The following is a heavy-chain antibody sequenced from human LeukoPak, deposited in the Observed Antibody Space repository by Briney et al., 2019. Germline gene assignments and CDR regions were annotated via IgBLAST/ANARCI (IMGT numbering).Heavy chain of an antibody. J-gene: IGHJ4*02. V-gene: IGHV1-8*01. CDR2: MNPNSGNT. CDR1: GYTFTSYG. CDR3: ARESDSGSSFDY. Sequence: GASVKVSCKASGYTFTSYGINWVRQATGQGLEWMGWMNPNSGNTGYAQKFQGRVTMTRNTSISTAYMELSSLRSEDTAVYYCARESDSGSSFDYWGQGTLVTVSS. D-gene: IGHD3-10*01.